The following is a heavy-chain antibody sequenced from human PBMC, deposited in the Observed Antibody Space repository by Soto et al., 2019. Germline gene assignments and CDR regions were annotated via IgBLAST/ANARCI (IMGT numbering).Heavy chain of an antibody. D-gene: IGHD3-22*01. CDR3: ARRDRSGFSYWLDT. CDR1: GGSISDGDY. Sequence: LSLTCTVSGGSISDGDYWTWIRQHPGKGLEWIGSISASGSTSYNPSLKSRLTVSVDKSKNQFSLNLRSVTAADTAVYYCARRDRSGFSYWLDTWGQGTLVTVSS. J-gene: IGHJ5*02. V-gene: IGHV4-31*03. CDR2: ISASGST.